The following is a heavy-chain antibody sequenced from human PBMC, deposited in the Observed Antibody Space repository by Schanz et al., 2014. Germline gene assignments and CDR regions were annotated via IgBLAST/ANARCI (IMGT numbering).Heavy chain of an antibody. CDR2: IYYNGTNK. CDR1: GFNFSNYD. J-gene: IGHJ6*02. D-gene: IGHD5-12*01. Sequence: QVQLVESGGGVVQPGRSLRLSCAASGFNFSNYDIHWVRQAPGKGLEWVALIYYNGTNKYYADSVKGRFTISRDNSQNTLYLQMNTLRTEDTVVYYCAKELNRRGGQTNFYYYYGMDVWGQGTTXTVSS. CDR3: AKELNRRGGQTNFYYYYGMDV. V-gene: IGHV3-30*18.